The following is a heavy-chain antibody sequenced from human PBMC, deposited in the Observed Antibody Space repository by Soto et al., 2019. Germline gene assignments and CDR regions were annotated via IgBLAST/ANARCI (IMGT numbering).Heavy chain of an antibody. CDR1: GYTFTGYY. J-gene: IGHJ6*02. Sequence: ASVKVSCKASGYTFTGYYMHWVRQAPGQGLEWMGWINPNSGGTNYAQKFQGWVTMTRDTSISTAYMELSRLRSDDTAVYYCARGWYSGSYKGDYCYGMDVWGQGTTVTVSS. D-gene: IGHD1-26*01. CDR2: INPNSGGT. V-gene: IGHV1-2*04. CDR3: ARGWYSGSYKGDYCYGMDV.